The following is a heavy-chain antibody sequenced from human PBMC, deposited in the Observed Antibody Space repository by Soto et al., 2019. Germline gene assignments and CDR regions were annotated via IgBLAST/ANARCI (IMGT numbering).Heavy chain of an antibody. V-gene: IGHV3-23*01. CDR2: ISGSGDST. CDR1: GFTFSVYA. D-gene: IGHD3-10*01. Sequence: EVRLLESGGGLVQPGGSLRLSCAASGFTFSVYAMSWVRQAPGKGLEWVSGISGSGDSTHYADSVKGRFTVSSDNSTSMLYLQTNSLRAEDTAIYYCAKALYGGFTYWGQGTLVTVSS. CDR3: AKALYGGFTY. J-gene: IGHJ4*02.